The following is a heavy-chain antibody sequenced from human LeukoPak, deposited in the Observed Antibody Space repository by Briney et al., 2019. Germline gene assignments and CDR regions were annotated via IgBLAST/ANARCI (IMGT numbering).Heavy chain of an antibody. CDR1: GYTFTSYA. CDR2: INAGNGNT. CDR3: ARTIEVTTYVFDI. Sequence: ASVKVSCKASGYTFTSYAMHWVRQAPGQRLEWLGWINAGNGNTKYSQKFQGRVTITRDTSASTAYMELSSLRSEDTAVYYCARTIEVTTYVFDIWGQGTMVTVSS. D-gene: IGHD4-17*01. J-gene: IGHJ3*02. V-gene: IGHV1-3*01.